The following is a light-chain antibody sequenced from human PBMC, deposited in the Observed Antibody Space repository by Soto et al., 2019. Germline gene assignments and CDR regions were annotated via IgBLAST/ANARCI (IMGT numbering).Light chain of an antibody. V-gene: IGKV3-15*01. J-gene: IGKJ5*01. CDR2: CSS. Sequence: EIELTNCPGTLSLSPGERSTRSCRARQNXLTNLALSRQKPGQAPRVLXACSSTMATGSPARLSGSGSVTEFTLTISSLQSEYFAVYYCQQYKNGTRTFGQGTRLEIK. CDR1: QNXLTN. CDR3: QQYKNGTRT.